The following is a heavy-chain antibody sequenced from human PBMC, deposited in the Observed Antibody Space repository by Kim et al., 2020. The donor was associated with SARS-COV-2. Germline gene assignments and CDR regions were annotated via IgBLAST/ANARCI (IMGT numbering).Heavy chain of an antibody. D-gene: IGHD3-10*01. Sequence: SETLSLTCTVSGGSISTYYWTWIRQPPGGGLQWIGYIYYTGSTSYNPSLKSRVTISLDTSKNHFSLKLTSVTAADTAVYYCTKAGKWPTGEINGMDVWGQGTTVTVSS. CDR2: IYYTGST. CDR1: GGSISTYY. J-gene: IGHJ6*02. CDR3: TKAGKWPTGEINGMDV. V-gene: IGHV4-59*01.